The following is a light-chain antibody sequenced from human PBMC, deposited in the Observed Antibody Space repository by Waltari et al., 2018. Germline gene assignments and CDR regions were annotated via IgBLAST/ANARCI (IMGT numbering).Light chain of an antibody. CDR3: SAWDSSLSAWV. Sequence: QAGLTQPPSVSKGLRQTATLTCTGNSNNVGNQGAAWLQQHQGHPPKLLSYRNNNRPSGSSEGFSASRSGNTASLTITGLQPEYEADYYCSAWDSSLSAWVFGGGTKLTVL. V-gene: IGLV10-54*04. CDR1: SNNVGNQG. J-gene: IGLJ3*02. CDR2: RNN.